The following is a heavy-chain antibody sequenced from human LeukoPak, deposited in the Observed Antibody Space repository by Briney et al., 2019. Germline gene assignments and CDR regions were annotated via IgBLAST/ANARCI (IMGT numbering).Heavy chain of an antibody. CDR3: ARRGQQPAQVWVDP. CDR1: GYTFTSYG. CDR2: ISAYNGDT. Sequence: ASVKVSCKASGYTFTSYGISWVRQAPGQGLEWMGWISAYNGDTNYAQKLQGRVTMTTDTSTSTAYMELRSLRCDDTAVYYCARRGQQPAQVWVDPWGQGTLVTVSS. V-gene: IGHV1-18*01. J-gene: IGHJ5*02. D-gene: IGHD6-13*01.